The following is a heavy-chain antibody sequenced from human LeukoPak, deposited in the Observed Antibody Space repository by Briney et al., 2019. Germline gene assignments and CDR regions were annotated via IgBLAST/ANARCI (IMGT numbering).Heavy chain of an antibody. CDR3: ARVEVDTASYYMDV. J-gene: IGHJ6*03. V-gene: IGHV4-30-4*08. CDR1: GGSISSGDYY. D-gene: IGHD5-18*01. Sequence: SETLSLTCTVSGGSISSGDYYWSWIRQPPGKGLEWIGYIYYSGSTYYNPSLKSRVTISVDTSKNQFSLKLSSVTAADTAVYYCARVEVDTASYYMDVWGKGTTVTVSS. CDR2: IYYSGST.